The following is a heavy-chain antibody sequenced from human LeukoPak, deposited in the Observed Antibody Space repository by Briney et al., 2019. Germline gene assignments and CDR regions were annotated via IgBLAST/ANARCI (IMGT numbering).Heavy chain of an antibody. CDR2: IKQDGSEK. J-gene: IGHJ4*02. CDR3: TRDLTGTTWSENDY. CDR1: GFSFSNYW. Sequence: GGSLRLSCAASGFSFSNYWMAWVRQAPGKGLECVAKIKQDGSEKYYVDSVKGRFTISRDTSKNTLYLQMNNLRADDTAMYYCTRDLTGTTWSENDYWGQGTLVTISS. V-gene: IGHV3-7*05. D-gene: IGHD6-13*01.